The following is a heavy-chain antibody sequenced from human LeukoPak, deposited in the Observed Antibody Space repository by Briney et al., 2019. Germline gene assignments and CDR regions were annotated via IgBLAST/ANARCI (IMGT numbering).Heavy chain of an antibody. CDR1: GFTFSSYA. Sequence: GGSLRLSCAASGFTFSSYAMHWVRQAPGKWLEWVAFISYDGSKKYYADSLKGRFSISRDNSKSTLDLQMNSLRPEDTALYYCAKLGYDSSGSPRLVDYWGQGTLVTVSS. CDR2: ISYDGSKK. V-gene: IGHV3-30*18. D-gene: IGHD3-22*01. J-gene: IGHJ4*02. CDR3: AKLGYDSSGSPRLVDY.